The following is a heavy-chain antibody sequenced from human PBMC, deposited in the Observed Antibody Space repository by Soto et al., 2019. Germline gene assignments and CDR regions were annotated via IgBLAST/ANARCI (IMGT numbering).Heavy chain of an antibody. CDR1: GDSISSSYW. J-gene: IGHJ6*02. CDR3: ARVSGSYYYGMDV. V-gene: IGHV4-4*02. CDR2: IYHSGST. D-gene: IGHD3-10*01. Sequence: QVQLQESGPGLVKPSGTLSLTCAVSGDSISSSYWWSWVRQPPGKGLEWIGEIYHSGSTNYNPSLKRRVTISVDKSKTPFSLKLSSVTAADTAVYYCARVSGSYYYGMDVWGQGTTVTVSS.